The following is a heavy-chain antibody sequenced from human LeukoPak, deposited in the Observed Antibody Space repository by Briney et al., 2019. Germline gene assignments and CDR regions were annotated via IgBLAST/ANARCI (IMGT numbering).Heavy chain of an antibody. CDR3: ARFHSGPSGWYVLWYFDL. CDR2: IYNSENT. J-gene: IGHJ2*01. D-gene: IGHD6-19*01. V-gene: IGHV4-4*09. CDR1: GGSVSSYY. Sequence: SETLSLTCTVSGGSVSSYYWSWIRQPPGKGLEWIGYIYNSENTNYNSSLKSRVTMSVDTSKNQFFPKLSSVTAADTAVYYCARFHSGPSGWYVLWYFDLWGRGTLVTVSS.